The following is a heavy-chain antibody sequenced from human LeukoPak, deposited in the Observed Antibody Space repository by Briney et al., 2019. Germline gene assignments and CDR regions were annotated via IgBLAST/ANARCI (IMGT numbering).Heavy chain of an antibody. V-gene: IGHV4-34*01. CDR3: ARSVLRYFDWLLSPHYYFDY. Sequence: LETLSLTCAVYGGSFSGYYWSWIRQPPGKGLEWIGEINHSGSTNYNPSLKSRVTISVDTSKNQFSLKLSSVTAADTAVYYCARSVLRYFDWLLSPHYYFDYWGQGTLVTVSS. CDR2: INHSGST. D-gene: IGHD3-9*01. CDR1: GGSFSGYY. J-gene: IGHJ4*02.